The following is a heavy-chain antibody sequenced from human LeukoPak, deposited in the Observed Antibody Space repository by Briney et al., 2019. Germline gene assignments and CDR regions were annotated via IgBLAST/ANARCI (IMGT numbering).Heavy chain of an antibody. D-gene: IGHD1-26*01. Sequence: KPSETLSLTCTVSGGSISSYYWSWIRQPPGKGLEWIGYVYYSGSTNYNPSLKSRVTISVDTSKNQFSLKLSSVTAADTAVYYCAKEMYSGSYYVSSAGPLFDYWGQGTLVTVSS. V-gene: IGHV4-59*12. CDR2: VYYSGST. J-gene: IGHJ4*02. CDR3: AKEMYSGSYYVSSAGPLFDY. CDR1: GGSISSYY.